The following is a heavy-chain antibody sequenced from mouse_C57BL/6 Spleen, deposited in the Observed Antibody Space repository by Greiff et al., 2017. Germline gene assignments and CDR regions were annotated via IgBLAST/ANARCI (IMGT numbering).Heavy chain of an antibody. J-gene: IGHJ2*01. Sequence: VQLQQPGAELVKPGASVKLSCTASGYTFTSYWITWVKQRPGQGLEWIGDIYPGSGSTNYNEKFKSKVTLTEDTSSSTAYMQLSSLTSEDSAVYDCAGYGSSRYFDCWGQGATLTVSS. V-gene: IGHV1-55*01. CDR1: GYTFTSYW. CDR2: IYPGSGST. D-gene: IGHD1-1*01. CDR3: AGYGSSRYFDC.